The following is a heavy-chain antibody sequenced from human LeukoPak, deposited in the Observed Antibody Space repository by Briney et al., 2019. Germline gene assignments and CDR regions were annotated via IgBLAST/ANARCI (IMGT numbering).Heavy chain of an antibody. CDR1: GFTFDDYA. D-gene: IGHD6-13*01. CDR2: ISWNSGSI. Sequence: GGSLRLSCAASGFTFDDYAMHWVRQAPGEGLEWVSGISWNSGSIGYADSVKGRFTISRDNAKNSLYLQMNSLRAEDTALYYCAKDTAAGTYDYYYGMDVWGQGTTVTVSS. J-gene: IGHJ6*02. V-gene: IGHV3-9*01. CDR3: AKDTAAGTYDYYYGMDV.